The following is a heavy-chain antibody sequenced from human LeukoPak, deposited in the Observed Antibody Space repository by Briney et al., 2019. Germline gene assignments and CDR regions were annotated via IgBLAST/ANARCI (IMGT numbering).Heavy chain of an antibody. D-gene: IGHD3-3*01. J-gene: IGHJ4*02. CDR2: IYYSGST. V-gene: IGHV4-39*01. CDR1: DGSISSSSYY. Sequence: PSETLSLTCTVSDGSISSSSYYWGWIRQPPGKGLEWIGSIYYSGSTYYNPSLKSRVTISVDTSKNQFSLKLSSVTAADTAVYYCARQRDFWSQYYFDYWGQGTLVTVSS. CDR3: ARQRDFWSQYYFDY.